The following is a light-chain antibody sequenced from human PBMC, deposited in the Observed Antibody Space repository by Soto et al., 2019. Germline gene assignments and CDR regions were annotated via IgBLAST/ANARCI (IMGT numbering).Light chain of an antibody. Sequence: QSVLTQPPSASGTPGQRVTISCSGSSSNIGSTTVNWYQQFPGTAPKLLIYSSNLRPSGVPDRFSGSKSGTSASLAISGLQSEDEADYYCAAWDDSLNYVFGTGTKVTVL. CDR3: AAWDDSLNYV. J-gene: IGLJ1*01. V-gene: IGLV1-44*01. CDR1: SSNIGSTT. CDR2: SSN.